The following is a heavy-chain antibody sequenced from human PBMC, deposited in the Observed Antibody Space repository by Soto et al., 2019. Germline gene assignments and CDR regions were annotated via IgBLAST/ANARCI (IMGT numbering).Heavy chain of an antibody. Sequence: PGGSLRLSCAASGFTFSSYLMSWVRQAPGKGLEWVANIKQDGSEKYYVDSVKGRFTISRDNAKNSLYLQMNSLRAEDTAVYYCARDPRRFDYWGQGTLVTVS. J-gene: IGHJ4*02. V-gene: IGHV3-7*01. CDR2: IKQDGSEK. CDR1: GFTFSSYL. CDR3: ARDPRRFDY.